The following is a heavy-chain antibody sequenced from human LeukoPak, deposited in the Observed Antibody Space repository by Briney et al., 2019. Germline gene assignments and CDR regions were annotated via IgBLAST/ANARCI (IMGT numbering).Heavy chain of an antibody. CDR1: GYPFTTYE. J-gene: IGHJ5*02. CDR2: AHPDTGYA. Sequence: ASVKVSCKPSGYPFTTYEINRVRQGPGQGLGWMWSAHPDTGYADYAQKFQGRVTMPRDTSNSTAYMELSSLRSDYTAVYFCARGPRNDPWGQGALVTVSS. V-gene: IGHV1-8*01. D-gene: IGHD1-14*01. CDR3: ARGPRNDP.